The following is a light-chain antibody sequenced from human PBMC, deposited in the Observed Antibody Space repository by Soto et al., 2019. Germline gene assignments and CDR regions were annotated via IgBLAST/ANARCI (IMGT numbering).Light chain of an antibody. CDR2: GAS. J-gene: IGKJ4*01. Sequence: EVVLAQSPGTLSLSPGERATLSCRASQSVTNNYLAWFQQKLGQAPRLLIYGASTRAIGIPDRFIGSGSGTDFTLTISTVEPEDFATYYCQQLNTYPLTFGGGTKVEIK. V-gene: IGKV3-20*01. CDR1: QSVTNNY. CDR3: QQLNTYPLT.